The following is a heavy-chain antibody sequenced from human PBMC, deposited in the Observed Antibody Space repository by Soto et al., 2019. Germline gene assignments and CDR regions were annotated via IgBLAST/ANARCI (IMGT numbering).Heavy chain of an antibody. D-gene: IGHD3-16*01. Sequence: ESGGGLVQPGGSLKLSCAASGFTFSGSAMHWVRQASGKGLEWVGRIRSKANSYATAYAASVKGRFTISRDDSKNTAYLQMNSLKTEDTAVYYCTHSQYYDYIWGSLDAFDIWGQGTMVTVSS. V-gene: IGHV3-73*01. CDR3: THSQYYDYIWGSLDAFDI. CDR2: IRSKANSYAT. CDR1: GFTFSGSA. J-gene: IGHJ3*02.